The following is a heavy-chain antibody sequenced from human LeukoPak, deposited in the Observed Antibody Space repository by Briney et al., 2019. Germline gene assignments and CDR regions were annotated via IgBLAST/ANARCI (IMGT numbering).Heavy chain of an antibody. CDR3: ARWLLLSRYFDY. Sequence: GGSLRLSCAASGFTFSSYAMSWVRQAPGKGLEWVSAISGSGGSTYYADSVKGRFTISRGNSKNTLYLQMNSLRAEDTAVYYCARWLLLSRYFDYWGQGTLVTVSS. J-gene: IGHJ4*02. CDR1: GFTFSSYA. CDR2: ISGSGGST. D-gene: IGHD3-22*01. V-gene: IGHV3-23*01.